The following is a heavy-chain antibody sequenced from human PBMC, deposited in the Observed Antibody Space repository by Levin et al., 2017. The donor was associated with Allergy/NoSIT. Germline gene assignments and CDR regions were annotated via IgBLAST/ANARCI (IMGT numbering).Heavy chain of an antibody. D-gene: IGHD3-16*01. Sequence: PSETLSLTCTVSGGSVRSGSYFWSWVRQPPGRGLEWLGYIYYSGSTKYNPSLKGRVTISVDKSKNQFSLKVNAVTAADTAVYYCARAKGEPNFDYWGEGSLVTVSS. CDR3: ARAKGEPNFDY. V-gene: IGHV4-61*01. CDR2: IYYSGST. J-gene: IGHJ4*02. CDR1: GGSVRSGSYF.